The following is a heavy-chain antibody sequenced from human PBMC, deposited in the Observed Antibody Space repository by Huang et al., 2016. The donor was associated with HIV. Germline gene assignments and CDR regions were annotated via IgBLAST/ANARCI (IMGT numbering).Heavy chain of an antibody. CDR3: AAGYDTYYDI. CDR1: GYTLTELS. J-gene: IGHJ3*02. CDR2: FAPEHGET. V-gene: IGHV1-24*01. D-gene: IGHD2-21*01. Sequence: LVQSGAEVKKPGASVKVSCKVSGYTLTELSIHWVRQAPGKGIEWMGGFAPEHGETIYAQNFQGRGTMTEDTSTDTAYMELHSLRPEDTAVYYCAAGYDTYYDIWGQGTMVIASS.